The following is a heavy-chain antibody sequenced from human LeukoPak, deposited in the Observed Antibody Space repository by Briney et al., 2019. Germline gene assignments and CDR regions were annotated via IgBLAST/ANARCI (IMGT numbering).Heavy chain of an antibody. CDR1: GGSISSYY. V-gene: IGHV4-4*07. D-gene: IGHD2-2*01. CDR2: IYTSGST. Sequence: SETLSLTCTVSGGSISSYYWSWIRQPAGKGLEWIGRIYTSGSTNYNPSLKSRVTISVDKSKNQFSLKLSSVTAADTAVYYCAREAPYCSSTSCPGAFDPWAQGTLVTVSS. J-gene: IGHJ5*02. CDR3: AREAPYCSSTSCPGAFDP.